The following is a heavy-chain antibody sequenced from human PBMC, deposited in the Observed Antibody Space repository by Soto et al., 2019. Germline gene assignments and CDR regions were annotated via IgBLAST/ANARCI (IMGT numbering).Heavy chain of an antibody. V-gene: IGHV3-30-3*01. CDR2: ISYDGSNK. J-gene: IGHJ6*02. CDR3: ARGKLVLRFLEWLLDYYYGMDV. CDR1: GFTFSSYA. Sequence: PGGSLRLSCAASGFTFSSYAMHWVRQAPGKGLEWVAVISYDGSNKYYADSVKGRFTISRDNSKNTLYLQMNSLRAEDTAVYYCARGKLVLRFLEWLLDYYYGMDVWGQGTTVTVSS. D-gene: IGHD3-3*01.